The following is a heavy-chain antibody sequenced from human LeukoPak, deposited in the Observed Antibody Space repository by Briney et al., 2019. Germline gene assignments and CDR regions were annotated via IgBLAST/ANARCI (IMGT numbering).Heavy chain of an antibody. CDR1: GGTFSSYA. V-gene: IGHV1-69*05. CDR2: IIPIFGTA. D-gene: IGHD2-15*01. J-gene: IGHJ4*02. CDR3: ASYKCSGGSCYLDY. Sequence: SSVKVSCKASGGTFSSYAISWVRQAPGQGLEWMGRIIPIFGTANYAQKFQGRVTITTDESTSTAYMELSSLRSEDTAVYYCASYKCSGGSCYLDYWGQGTLVTVSS.